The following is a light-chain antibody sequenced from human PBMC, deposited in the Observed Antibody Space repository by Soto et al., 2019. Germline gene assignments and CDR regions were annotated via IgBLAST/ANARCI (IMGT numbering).Light chain of an antibody. CDR1: NSDIGAYNF. J-gene: IGLJ2*01. Sequence: QSALTQPASVSGSPGQSITISCTGSNSDIGAYNFVSWYQQHPDKAPKLMIYGVANRPSGVSTRCSGSKSGNTASLTISGLQPEDEANYYCASYTSSSNLDVIFGGGTKLTVL. V-gene: IGLV2-14*01. CDR3: ASYTSSSNLDVI. CDR2: GVA.